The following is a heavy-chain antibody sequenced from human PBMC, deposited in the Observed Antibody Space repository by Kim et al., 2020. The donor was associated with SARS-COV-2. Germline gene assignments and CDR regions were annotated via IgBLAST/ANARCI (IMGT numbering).Heavy chain of an antibody. V-gene: IGHV1-3*01. CDR3: AGYSSSWYSSDYGMDV. Sequence: ASVKVSCKASGYTFTSYAMHWVRQAPGQRLEWMGWINAGNGNTKYSQKFQGRVTITRDTSASTAYMELSSLRSEDTAVYYCAGYSSSWYSSDYGMDVWGQGTTVTVSS. J-gene: IGHJ6*02. CDR2: INAGNGNT. D-gene: IGHD6-13*01. CDR1: GYTFTSYA.